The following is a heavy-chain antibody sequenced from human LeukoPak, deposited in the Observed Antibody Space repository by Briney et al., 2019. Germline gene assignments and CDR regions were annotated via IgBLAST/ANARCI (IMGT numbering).Heavy chain of an antibody. Sequence: GGSLRLSCAASGFTFSSYAMSWVRQAPGKGLEWASAITGSGGSAYYADSVKGRFTISRDNSKSTLYLQMNSLRAEDTAVYFCAKRIPYYFDYWGQGTLVTVSS. CDR2: ITGSGGSA. CDR3: AKRIPYYFDY. CDR1: GFTFSSYA. V-gene: IGHV3-23*01. J-gene: IGHJ4*02. D-gene: IGHD2-15*01.